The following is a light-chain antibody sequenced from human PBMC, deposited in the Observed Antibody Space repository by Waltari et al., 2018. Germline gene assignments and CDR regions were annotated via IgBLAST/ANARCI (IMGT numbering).Light chain of an antibody. CDR1: QSLLYSGGYTY. Sequence: DVVMTQSPLSLPVTLGQPASISCRSSQSLLYSGGYTYLYWFQQRPGQSPRRLIYKVSNRDPGVPDRFSGSGSGTDFTLKISRVEAEDVGVYYCMQGTHWPRTFGQGTKVEIK. J-gene: IGKJ1*01. CDR3: MQGTHWPRT. CDR2: KVS. V-gene: IGKV2-30*01.